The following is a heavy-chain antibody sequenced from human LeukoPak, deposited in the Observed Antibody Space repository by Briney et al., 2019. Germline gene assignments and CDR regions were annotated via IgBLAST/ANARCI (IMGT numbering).Heavy chain of an antibody. J-gene: IGHJ3*02. D-gene: IGHD3-3*01. CDR2: IYYSGST. V-gene: IGHV4-39*07. CDR3: ARSEWPYAFDI. Sequence: SETLSLTCTVSGGSISSSSYYWGWVRQPPGKGLEWIGSIYYSGSTYYNPSLKSRVTISVDTSKNQFSLKLSSVTAADTAVYYCARSEWPYAFDIWGQGTMVTVSS. CDR1: GGSISSSSYY.